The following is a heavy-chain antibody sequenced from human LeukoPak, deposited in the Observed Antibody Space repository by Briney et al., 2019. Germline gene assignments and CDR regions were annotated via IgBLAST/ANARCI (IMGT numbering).Heavy chain of an antibody. Sequence: GGSLRLSCAASGFTFSSYSMNWVRQAPGKGLEWVSSISSSSSYIYYADSVKGRFTISRDNAKNSLYLQMNSLRGADTAVYYCAKEGSLGYWGQGTLVTVSS. CDR3: AKEGSLGY. D-gene: IGHD6-13*01. V-gene: IGHV3-21*04. CDR1: GFTFSSYS. CDR2: ISSSSSYI. J-gene: IGHJ4*02.